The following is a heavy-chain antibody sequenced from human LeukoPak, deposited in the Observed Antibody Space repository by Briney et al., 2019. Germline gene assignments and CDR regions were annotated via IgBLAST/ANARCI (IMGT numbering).Heavy chain of an antibody. D-gene: IGHD2-2*01. CDR1: GYTFTGYY. J-gene: IGHJ4*02. CDR3: ARDGSSTTCYCY. CDR2: INPNSGGT. Sequence: ASVKVSCKASGYTFTGYYIHWVRQAPGQGLEWMGWINPNSGGTNYAQKFQDRVTMTRDTSISTAYMELSRLRSDDTAVYYCARDGSSTTCYCYWRQGTLVTVSS. V-gene: IGHV1-2*02.